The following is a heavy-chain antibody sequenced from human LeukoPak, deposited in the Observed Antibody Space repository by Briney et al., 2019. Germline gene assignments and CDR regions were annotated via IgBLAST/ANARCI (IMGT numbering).Heavy chain of an antibody. CDR2: ISSISSYT. Sequence: PGGSLRLSCAASGFTFSDYYMSWIRQAPGKGLDGVSYISSISSYTNYADSVKGRFTISRDNAKNSLYLQMNSLRAEDTAVYYCVRDLIIAAAGTNWFDPWGQGTLVTVSS. V-gene: IGHV3-11*06. CDR3: VRDLIIAAAGTNWFDP. D-gene: IGHD6-13*01. CDR1: GFTFSDYY. J-gene: IGHJ5*02.